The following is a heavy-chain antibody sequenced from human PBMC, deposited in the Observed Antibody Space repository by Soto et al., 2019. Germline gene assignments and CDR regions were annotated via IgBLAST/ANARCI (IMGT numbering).Heavy chain of an antibody. J-gene: IGHJ3*01. D-gene: IGHD2-15*01. CDR3: AREGRYCSGDSCSNQQAFDV. CDR2: ISYDGSNK. CDR1: GFTLSHYG. V-gene: IGHV3-30*03. Sequence: PGGSLRLSCAASGFTLSHYGMHWVRQAPGKGLEWVSSISYDGSNKYYADSVKGRFTISRDNSKNTVYLQVNSLRAENTAVYYCAREGRYCSGDSCSNQQAFDVWGQGTMVTVSS.